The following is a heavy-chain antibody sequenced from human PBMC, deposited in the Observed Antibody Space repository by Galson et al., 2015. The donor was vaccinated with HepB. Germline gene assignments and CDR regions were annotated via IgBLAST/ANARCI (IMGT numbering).Heavy chain of an antibody. D-gene: IGHD6-13*01. Sequence: SVKVSCKASGYTFTNYGISWVRQAPGQGLKWMGWISAYNGNTNYAQKFQDRVTMTTDTSTSTAYMELRSLRSDDTAVYARALYSSSWQLSLYYGMDVWGQGTTVTVSS. J-gene: IGHJ6*02. CDR2: ISAYNGNT. CDR3: ALYSSSWQLSLYYGMDV. CDR1: GYTFTNYG. V-gene: IGHV1-18*01.